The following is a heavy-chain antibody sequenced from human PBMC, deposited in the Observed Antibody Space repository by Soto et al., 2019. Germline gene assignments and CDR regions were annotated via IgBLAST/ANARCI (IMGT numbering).Heavy chain of an antibody. Sequence: PSETLSLSCAASGFAFSRYWMNWVRQAPGKGLEWVANIKQDGTEKNYVDSVKGRFTISRDNARKSLYLQMDSLRAEDTAVYFCARGDTPMITGMDSFDIWGQGTMVTV. V-gene: IGHV3-7*01. D-gene: IGHD5-18*01. CDR1: GFAFSRYW. J-gene: IGHJ3*02. CDR2: IKQDGTEK. CDR3: ARGDTPMITGMDSFDI.